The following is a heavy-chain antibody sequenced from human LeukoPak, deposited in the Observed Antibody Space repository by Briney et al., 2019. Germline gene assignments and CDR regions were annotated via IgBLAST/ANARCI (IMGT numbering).Heavy chain of an antibody. D-gene: IGHD4-11*01. CDR3: ARYSNYGDYYYYYMDV. CDR2: LYHSGST. Sequence: PSETLSLTCTVSGYSISTNNYWGWIRQPPGKELEWIGSLYHSGSTYYNPSLKSRVTISVDTSKNQFSLKLSSVTAADTAVYYCARYSNYGDYYYYYMDVWGKGTTVTVSS. V-gene: IGHV4-38-2*02. CDR1: GYSISTNNY. J-gene: IGHJ6*03.